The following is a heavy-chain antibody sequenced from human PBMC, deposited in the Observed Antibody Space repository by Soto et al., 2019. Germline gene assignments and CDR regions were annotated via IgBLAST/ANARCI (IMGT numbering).Heavy chain of an antibody. CDR3: ARDGRRQWELLPYYFDY. CDR1: GYTFTSYG. Sequence: ASVKVSCKASGYTFTSYGISWVRQAPGQGLEWMGWISAYNGNTNYAQKPQGRVTMTTDTSTSTAYMELRSLRSDDTAVYYCARDGRRQWELLPYYFDYWGQGTLVTVSS. CDR2: ISAYNGNT. V-gene: IGHV1-18*01. D-gene: IGHD1-26*01. J-gene: IGHJ4*02.